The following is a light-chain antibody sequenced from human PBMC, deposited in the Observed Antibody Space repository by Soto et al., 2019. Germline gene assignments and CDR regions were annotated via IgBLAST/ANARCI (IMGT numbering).Light chain of an antibody. CDR2: TNN. Sequence: QAVVTQPPSASGTPGQRVTISCSGSSSNIGINTVNWYQQLPGAAPKLLIYTNNQRPSGVPDRFSASKSGTSASLAISGLQSEDEADYYCAAWDDSLNGYVFGTGTKLTVL. CDR1: SSNIGINT. V-gene: IGLV1-44*01. J-gene: IGLJ1*01. CDR3: AAWDDSLNGYV.